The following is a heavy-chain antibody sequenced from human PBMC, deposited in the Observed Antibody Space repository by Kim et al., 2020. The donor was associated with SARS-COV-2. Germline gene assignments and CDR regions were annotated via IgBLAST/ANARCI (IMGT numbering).Heavy chain of an antibody. V-gene: IGHV1-18*01. CDR1: GYTFTNYG. Sequence: ASVKVSCKASGYTFTNYGISWVRQAPGQGLEWMGWISGYNGYTNYAQELQGRVTMTTDTSTTTAYMELGRLNSDDTAVYYCARGSVVRGVVGLISPYYYYVMDVWGHGTTVTVSS. D-gene: IGHD3-10*01. J-gene: IGHJ6*02. CDR2: ISGYNGYT. CDR3: ARGSVVRGVVGLISPYYYYVMDV.